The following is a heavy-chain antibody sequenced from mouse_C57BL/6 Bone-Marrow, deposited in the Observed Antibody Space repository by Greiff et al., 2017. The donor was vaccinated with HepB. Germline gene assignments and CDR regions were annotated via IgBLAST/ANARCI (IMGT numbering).Heavy chain of an antibody. D-gene: IGHD3-3*01. CDR2: ISSGGSYT. V-gene: IGHV5-6*01. Sequence: EVQLMESGGDLVKPGGSLKLSCAASGFTFSSYGMSWVRQTPDKRLEWVATISSGGSYTYYPDSVKGRFTISRDNAKNTLYLQMSSLKSEDTAMYYCARGTGPDYWGQGTSVTVSS. CDR3: ARGTGPDY. J-gene: IGHJ4*01. CDR1: GFTFSSYG.